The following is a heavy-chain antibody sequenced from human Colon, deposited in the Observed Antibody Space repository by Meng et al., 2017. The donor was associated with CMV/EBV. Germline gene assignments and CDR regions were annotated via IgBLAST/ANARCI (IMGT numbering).Heavy chain of an antibody. J-gene: IGHJ1*01. Sequence: RQASGPGPVSPSLSRLFSCTGSGCSICGHYWTGIRRPAGEGVQWLQRVYSNGRIDENYSLRSRVTISVDTSKNQLSLRLTSVTAADTAVYYFGRAGARGVPIDVWGRGTLVTVSS. CDR2: VYSNGRI. V-gene: IGHV4-4*07. CDR1: GCSICGHY. CDR3: GRAGARGVPIDV. D-gene: IGHD3-10*01.